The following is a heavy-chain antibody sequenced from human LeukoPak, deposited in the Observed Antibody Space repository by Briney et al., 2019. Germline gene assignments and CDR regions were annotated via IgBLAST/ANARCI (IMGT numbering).Heavy chain of an antibody. CDR3: VREFDC. V-gene: IGHV3-7*01. J-gene: IGHJ4*02. Sequence: GGSLRLSCAASGFSFSRPWMSWVRQAPGKGLEWVANIKEDGSEKQYVDSVKGRFTISRDNAKNSLYLQMNSLRAEDTAVYFCVREFDCWGQGALVTVSS. CDR2: IKEDGSEK. CDR1: GFSFSRPW.